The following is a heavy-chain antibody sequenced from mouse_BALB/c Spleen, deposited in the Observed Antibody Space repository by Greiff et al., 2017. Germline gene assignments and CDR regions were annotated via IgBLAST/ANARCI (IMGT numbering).Heavy chain of an antibody. J-gene: IGHJ1*01. V-gene: IGHV1-69*01. Sequence: VQLQQPGAELVMPGASVKMSCKASGYTFTDYWMHWVKQRSGQGLEWIGAFDTSDSYTSYNQKFKGKATLTVDESSSTAYMQLSSLTSEDSAVYYYARDGLANWCFDDWGEGTPVTVSA. CDR2: FDTSDSYT. D-gene: IGHD1-1*01. CDR1: GYTFTDYW. CDR3: ARDGLANWCFDD.